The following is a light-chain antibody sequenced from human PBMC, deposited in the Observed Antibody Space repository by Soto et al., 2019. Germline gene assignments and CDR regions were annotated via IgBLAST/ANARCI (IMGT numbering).Light chain of an antibody. Sequence: EIGLTQSPATLSLSPGERATLSCRASQSVSSYLAWYQQKPGQAPRLLIYDASNRATGIPARFSGSGSGTEFTLTISSLQSEDFAVYYCQQHSHWPPWTFGQGTKVAIK. V-gene: IGKV3-11*01. J-gene: IGKJ1*01. CDR1: QSVSSY. CDR3: QQHSHWPPWT. CDR2: DAS.